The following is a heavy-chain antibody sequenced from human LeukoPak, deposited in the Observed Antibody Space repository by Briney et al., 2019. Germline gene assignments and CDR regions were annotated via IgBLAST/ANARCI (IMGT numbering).Heavy chain of an antibody. Sequence: KPSETLSLTCTVSGGSISSYYWSWIRQPPGKGLEWIGYIYYSGSTSYNPSLKSRVTISVDTSKNQFSLKLTSVTAADTAVYYCARGPLPIDYWGQGTLVTVSS. J-gene: IGHJ4*02. CDR3: ARGPLPIDY. CDR2: IYYSGST. CDR1: GGSISSYY. V-gene: IGHV4-59*08. D-gene: IGHD1-26*01.